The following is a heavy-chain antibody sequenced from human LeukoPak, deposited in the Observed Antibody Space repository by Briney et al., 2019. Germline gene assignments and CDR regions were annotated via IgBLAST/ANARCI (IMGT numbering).Heavy chain of an antibody. V-gene: IGHV3-21*01. J-gene: IGHJ4*02. CDR1: GFTFSSYS. CDR2: ISSSSSYI. D-gene: IGHD5/OR15-5a*01. CDR3: ARDDRVSTYRIEN. Sequence: GGPLRLSCAASGFTFSSYSMNWLRQAPGKGLEWVSYISSSSSYIYYADSVKGRFTISRDNAKNSLYLQMNSLRAEDTSVYYCARDDRVSTYRIENWGQRNLVTASS.